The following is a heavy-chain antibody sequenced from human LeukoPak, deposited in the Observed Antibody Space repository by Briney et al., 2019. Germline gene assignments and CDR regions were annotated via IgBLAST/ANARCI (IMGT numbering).Heavy chain of an antibody. V-gene: IGHV3-48*03. CDR2: ISSSGSTI. D-gene: IGHD6-19*01. J-gene: IGHJ4*02. Sequence: GGSLRLSCAASGFTFSSYEMNWVRQAPGKGLEWVSYISSSGSTIYYADSVKGRFTISRDNAKNSLYLQMNSLRAEDTSVYYCARNWLVPLDYGGQGTLVTVSS. CDR3: ARNWLVPLDY. CDR1: GFTFSSYE.